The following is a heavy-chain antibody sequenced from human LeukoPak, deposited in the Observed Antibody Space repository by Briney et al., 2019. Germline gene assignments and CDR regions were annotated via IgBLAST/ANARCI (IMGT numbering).Heavy chain of an antibody. V-gene: IGHV1-2*02. Sequence: ASVKVSCKASAYSLTYHYIHWVRQAPGEGLEWMGWISPNTGGTIYAQKFQGRVTMTRDTSIITAYMELTNLRSDDTAFYYCAREVGSGTFDIWGQGTMVTVSS. CDR3: AREVGSGTFDI. J-gene: IGHJ3*02. D-gene: IGHD6-25*01. CDR2: ISPNTGGT. CDR1: AYSLTYHY.